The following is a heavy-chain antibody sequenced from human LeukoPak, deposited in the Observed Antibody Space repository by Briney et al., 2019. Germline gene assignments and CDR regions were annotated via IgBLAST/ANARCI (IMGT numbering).Heavy chain of an antibody. CDR1: GYTFTSHD. V-gene: IGHV1-8*01. CDR3: AGRSITANWFDP. J-gene: IGHJ5*02. Sequence: GASVKVSCKASGYTFTSHDINWVRQATGQGLEWMGWMNPNSGNTGYAQKFQGRVTMTRNTSISTAYMELSSLRSEDTAVYYCAGRSITANWFDPWGQGTLVTVSS. D-gene: IGHD2-15*01. CDR2: MNPNSGNT.